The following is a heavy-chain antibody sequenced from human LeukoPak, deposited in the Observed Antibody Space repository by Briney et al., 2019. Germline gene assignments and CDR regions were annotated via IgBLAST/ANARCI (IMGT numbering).Heavy chain of an antibody. CDR2: IYTSGST. D-gene: IGHD1-26*01. V-gene: IGHV4-4*07. J-gene: IGHJ4*02. Sequence: SETLSLTRTVSGGSISSYYWSWIRQPAGKGLEWIGRIYTSGSTNYNPSLKSRVTMSVDTSKNQFSLKLSSVTAADTAVYYCARDSNWGATTYFDSWGQGTLVTVSS. CDR3: ARDSNWGATTYFDS. CDR1: GGSISSYY.